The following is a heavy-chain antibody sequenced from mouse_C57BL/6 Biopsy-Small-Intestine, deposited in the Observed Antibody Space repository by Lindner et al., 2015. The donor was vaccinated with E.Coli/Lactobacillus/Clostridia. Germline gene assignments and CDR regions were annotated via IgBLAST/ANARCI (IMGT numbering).Heavy chain of an antibody. CDR1: GFTFSDYG. V-gene: IGHV5-17*01. CDR2: ISSGSSTI. D-gene: IGHD2-3*01. J-gene: IGHJ4*01. CDR3: ASDGYYSLDY. Sequence: VQLQESGGGLVKPGGSLKLSCAAPGFTFSDYGMHWVRQAPEKGLEWVAYISSGSSTIYYADTVKGRFTISRDNAKNTLFLQMTSLRSEDTAMYYCASDGYYSLDYWGQGTSVTVSS.